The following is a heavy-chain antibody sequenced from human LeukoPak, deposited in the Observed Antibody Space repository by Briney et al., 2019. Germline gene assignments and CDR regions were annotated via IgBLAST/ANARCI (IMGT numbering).Heavy chain of an antibody. V-gene: IGHV3-23*01. D-gene: IGHD4-23*01. CDR3: AKDLGHPAYGGNSVLYFDY. CDR2: ISNDGGGT. CDR1: GFIFNNYG. J-gene: IGHJ4*02. Sequence: GGSLRLSCAASGFIFNNYGLIWVRQAPGKGLEWVSAISNDGGGTQYADSVKGRFTISRDNSKNTLYLQMNSLRAEDTAVYYCAKDLGHPAYGGNSVLYFDYWGQGTLVTVSS.